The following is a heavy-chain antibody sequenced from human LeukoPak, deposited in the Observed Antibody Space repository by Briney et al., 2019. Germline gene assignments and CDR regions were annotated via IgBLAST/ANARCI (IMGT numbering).Heavy chain of an antibody. CDR3: ARDKYYYGSGSYYYYMDV. V-gene: IGHV1-69*05. Sequence: GASVRVSCKASGGTFSSYAISWVRQAPGQGLEWMGGIIPIFGTANYAQKFQGRVMITTDESTSTAYMELSSLRSEDTAVYHCARDKYYYGSGSYYYYMDVWGKGTTVTVSS. CDR2: IIPIFGTA. CDR1: GGTFSSYA. D-gene: IGHD3-10*01. J-gene: IGHJ6*03.